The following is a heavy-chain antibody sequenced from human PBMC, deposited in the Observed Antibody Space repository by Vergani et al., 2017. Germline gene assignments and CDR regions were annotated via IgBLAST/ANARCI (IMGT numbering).Heavy chain of an antibody. Sequence: EVQLLESGGGLVQPGGSLRLSCEASGFSFPGYAMSWVRQAPGKGLEWVSSVSGSSATPYYADSVKGRFIISRDNSKNTLYLQMNSLRAEDTAVYYCAKDMKSSYYDFWSDYWGQGTLVTVSS. CDR3: AKDMKSSYYDFWSDY. V-gene: IGHV3-23*01. CDR1: GFSFPGYA. D-gene: IGHD3-3*01. J-gene: IGHJ4*02. CDR2: VSGSSATP.